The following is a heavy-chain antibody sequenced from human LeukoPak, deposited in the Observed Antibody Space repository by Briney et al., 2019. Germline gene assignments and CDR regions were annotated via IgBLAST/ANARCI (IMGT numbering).Heavy chain of an antibody. CDR2: IYTSGST. CDR1: GGSISSGSYY. CDR3: ARGSHRHSYGDY. V-gene: IGHV4-61*02. J-gene: IGHJ4*02. D-gene: IGHD5-18*01. Sequence: PSETLSLTCTVSGGSISSGSYYWSWIRQPAGKGLEWIGRIYTSGSTNYNPSLKSQVTISVDTSKNQFSLKLSSVTAADTAVYYCARGSHRHSYGDYWGQGTLVTVSS.